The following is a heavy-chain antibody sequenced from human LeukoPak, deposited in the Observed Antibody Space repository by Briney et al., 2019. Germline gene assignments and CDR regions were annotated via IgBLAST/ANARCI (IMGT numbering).Heavy chain of an antibody. CDR1: GFTFDDYA. V-gene: IGHV3-9*01. CDR2: ISWNSGSI. CDR3: AKDGVKYFPNDKSHYFDY. Sequence: GGSLRLSCAASGFTFDDYAMHWVRQAPGKGLEWVSGISWNSGSIGYADSVKGRFTISRDNAKNSLYLQMNSLRAEDTALYYCAKDGVKYFPNDKSHYFDYWGQGTLVTVSS. D-gene: IGHD3-10*01. J-gene: IGHJ4*02.